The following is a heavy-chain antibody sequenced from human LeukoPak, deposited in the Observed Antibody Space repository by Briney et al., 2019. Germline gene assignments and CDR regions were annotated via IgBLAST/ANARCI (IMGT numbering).Heavy chain of an antibody. Sequence: GGSLRLSCAASGLTVSSKYMSWVRQAPGKGLEWVAVMYSGGSTYYADSVKGRFTISRDTSKNTLYLQMNSLRVEDTAVYYCVRGYSGGNSLDYWGQGTLVTVSS. CDR2: MYSGGST. CDR3: VRGYSGGNSLDY. J-gene: IGHJ4*02. D-gene: IGHD4-23*01. V-gene: IGHV3-66*01. CDR1: GLTVSSKY.